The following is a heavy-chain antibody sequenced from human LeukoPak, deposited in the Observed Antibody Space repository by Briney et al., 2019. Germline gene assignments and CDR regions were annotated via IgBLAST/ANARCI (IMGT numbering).Heavy chain of an antibody. CDR2: INHSGST. V-gene: IGHV4-39*07. J-gene: IGHJ4*02. D-gene: IGHD2-2*01. CDR3: ARPDSTLYYFDY. Sequence: SETLSLTCTVSGGSISSSSYYWSWIRQPPGKGLEWIGEINHSGSTNYNPSLKSRVTISVDTSKNQFSLKLSSVTAADTAVYYCARPDSTLYYFDYWGQGTLVTVSS. CDR1: GGSISSSSYY.